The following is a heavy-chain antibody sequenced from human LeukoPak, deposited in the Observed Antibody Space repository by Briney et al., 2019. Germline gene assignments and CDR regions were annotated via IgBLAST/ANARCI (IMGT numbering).Heavy chain of an antibody. CDR2: INPDGGGA. V-gene: IGHV1-46*01. CDR1: GYTFTSYY. D-gene: IGHD6-19*01. J-gene: IGHJ3*02. CDR3: ARHRPLHSSGWYGGGTDAFDI. Sequence: ASVKVSCKASGYTFTSYYLHWFRHAPGQGLEWMGIINPDGGGALYAQKFQGRVTMTRDTSTSTVYMGLSSLRSEVTAVYYCARHRPLHSSGWYGGGTDAFDIWGQGTMVTVSS.